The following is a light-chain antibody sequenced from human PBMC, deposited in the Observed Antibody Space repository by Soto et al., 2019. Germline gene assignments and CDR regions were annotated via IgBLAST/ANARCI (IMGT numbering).Light chain of an antibody. CDR3: HEYNTWPWT. J-gene: IGKJ1*01. V-gene: IGKV3-15*01. CDR1: QGLNRN. Sequence: QSTATLSVYPGETATLSCTGSQGLNRNLAWYQQKLGQAPRVLIYGASTRAAGIPARFSGSGSGTEFILTISXLQSEDFAVYYCHEYNTWPWTFGQGTKV. CDR2: GAS.